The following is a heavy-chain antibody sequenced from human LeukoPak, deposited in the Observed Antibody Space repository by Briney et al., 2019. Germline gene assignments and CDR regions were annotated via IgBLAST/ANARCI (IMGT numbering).Heavy chain of an antibody. CDR1: GYTLTELS. J-gene: IGHJ4*02. V-gene: IGHV1-24*01. D-gene: IGHD2-15*01. CDR2: FDPEDGET. Sequence: ASVKVSYKVSGYTLTELSMHWVRQAPGKGLEWMGGFDPEDGETIYAQKFQGRVAMTEDTSTDTAYMELSSLRCEDTAVYYCATVVGYCSGGSCYSAEYFDYWAREPWSPSPQ. CDR3: ATVVGYCSGGSCYSAEYFDY.